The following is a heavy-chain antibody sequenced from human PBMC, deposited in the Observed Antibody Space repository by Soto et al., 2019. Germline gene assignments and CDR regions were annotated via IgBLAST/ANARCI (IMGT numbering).Heavy chain of an antibody. Sequence: EVQLVESGGGSVQPGRSLRLSCAASGFTFDDYAMHWVRQAPGKGLEWVSGISWNSGSIGYADSVKGRFTISRDNAKNSLYLQMNSLGAEDTALYYCAKGDSSSFYYGMDVWGQGTTVTVSS. CDR2: ISWNSGSI. J-gene: IGHJ6*02. CDR3: AKGDSSSFYYGMDV. V-gene: IGHV3-9*01. CDR1: GFTFDDYA. D-gene: IGHD6-13*01.